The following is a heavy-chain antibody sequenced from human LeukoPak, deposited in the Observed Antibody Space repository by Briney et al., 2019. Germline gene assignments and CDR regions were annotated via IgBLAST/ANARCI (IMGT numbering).Heavy chain of an antibody. J-gene: IGHJ4*02. D-gene: IGHD5-18*01. CDR1: GFTFSSYW. CDR3: ARPHRHRGYSYGYGPDY. CDR2: ISGSGGST. V-gene: IGHV3-23*01. Sequence: GGSLRLSCAASGFTFSSYWMSWVRQAPGKGLEWVSAISGSGGSTYYADSVKGRFTISRDNSKNTLYLQMNSLRAEDTAVYYCARPHRHRGYSYGYGPDYWGQGTLVTVSS.